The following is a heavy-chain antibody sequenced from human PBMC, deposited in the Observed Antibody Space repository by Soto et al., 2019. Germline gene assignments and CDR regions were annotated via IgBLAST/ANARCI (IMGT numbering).Heavy chain of an antibody. CDR3: ARRWGGTFDY. CDR2: IYYSGST. J-gene: IGHJ4*02. Sequence: TSETLSLTCTVSGFSISSYYWSWIRQPPGKGLEWIGYIYYSGSTNYNPSLKSRVTISVDTSKNQFSLKLSSVTAADTAVYYCARRWGGTFDYWGQGTLVTVSS. CDR1: GFSISSYY. D-gene: IGHD2-21*01. V-gene: IGHV4-59*01.